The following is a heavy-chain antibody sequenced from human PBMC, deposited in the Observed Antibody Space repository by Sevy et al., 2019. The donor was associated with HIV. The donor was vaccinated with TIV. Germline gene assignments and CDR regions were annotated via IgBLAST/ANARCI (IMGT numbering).Heavy chain of an antibody. CDR3: ARSNKGYGSGSYYSGGLYYYYYMDV. CDR1: GGSISSGGYY. Sequence: SETLSLTCTVSGGSISSGGYYWSWIRQHPGKGLEWIGYIYYSGSTYYNPSLKSRVTISVDTSKNQFPLKLSSVTAADTAVYYCARSNKGYGSGSYYSGGLYYYYYMDVWGKGTTVTVSS. CDR2: IYYSGST. V-gene: IGHV4-31*03. D-gene: IGHD3-10*01. J-gene: IGHJ6*03.